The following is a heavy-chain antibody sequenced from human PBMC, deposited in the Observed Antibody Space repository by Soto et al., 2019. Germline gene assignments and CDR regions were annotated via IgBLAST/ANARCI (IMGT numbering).Heavy chain of an antibody. J-gene: IGHJ6*02. D-gene: IGHD5-12*01. V-gene: IGHV1-18*04. Sequence: QVQLVQSGAEVKEPGASVTVSCKASGYTFKSYDVMWVRKAPGQRLEWMGWLSGHSVKADYAENFQGRVIMTPDTSTATASMDLRGLRSDDTAVYYCARKGYIGNFAMDVWCQGATVTVSS. CDR2: LSGHSVKA. CDR1: GYTFKSYD. CDR3: ARKGYIGNFAMDV.